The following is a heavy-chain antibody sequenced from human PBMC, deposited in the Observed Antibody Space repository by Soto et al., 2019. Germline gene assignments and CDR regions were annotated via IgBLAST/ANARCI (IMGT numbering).Heavy chain of an antibody. CDR1: DDSINSDKYY. CDR3: ERRDGLGSRSFDFDF. Sequence: SETLSLTCSVSDDSINSDKYYWGWIRQPPGKGLEWIGSIYYRGNAYYNPSLQTRVTISLDKSKSQFSLKLNSVTAADSAVYFGERRDGLGSRSFDFDFWGQGALVTVSS. D-gene: IGHD3-16*01. V-gene: IGHV4-39*01. CDR2: IYYRGNA. J-gene: IGHJ4*02.